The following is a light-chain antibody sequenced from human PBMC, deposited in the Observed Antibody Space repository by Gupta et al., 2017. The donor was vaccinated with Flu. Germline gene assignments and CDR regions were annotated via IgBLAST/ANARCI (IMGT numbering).Light chain of an antibody. V-gene: IGLV2-14*01. Sequence: QSALTQPASVSGSPGQPITISCTGTSNDVGGYSYVSWYQQRPTKAPNLIIYDVTSRPAGVSSRFSASKSGNTASLTISGLQAEDEADYYCTSDTTSTTQVFGGGTKLTVL. CDR1: SNDVGGYSY. CDR3: TSDTTSTTQV. CDR2: DVT. J-gene: IGLJ3*02.